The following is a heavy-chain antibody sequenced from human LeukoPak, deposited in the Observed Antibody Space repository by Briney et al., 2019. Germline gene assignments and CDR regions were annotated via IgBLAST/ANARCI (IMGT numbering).Heavy chain of an antibody. CDR2: VYYSGST. Sequence: SETLSLTCSVSGGSISSRSYFWGWIRQPPGKGLEWIGTVYYSGSTYYSPSLKSRVAISMNTSKNQFSLKLSSVTAADTAVYYCARQNSGSYAYIPKASFDYWGQGTLVTVSS. V-gene: IGHV4-39*01. CDR3: ARQNSGSYAYIPKASFDY. J-gene: IGHJ4*02. D-gene: IGHD1-26*01. CDR1: GGSISSRSYF.